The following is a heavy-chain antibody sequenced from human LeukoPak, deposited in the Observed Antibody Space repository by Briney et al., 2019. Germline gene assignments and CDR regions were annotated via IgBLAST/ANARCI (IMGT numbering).Heavy chain of an antibody. CDR2: ISGSGGST. Sequence: SWIRQTPGKGLEWVSAISGSGGSTYYADSVKGRFTISRDNSKNTLYLQMNSLRAEDTAVYYCATSSTPTGEGPGEHDIWGQGTMVTVSS. J-gene: IGHJ3*02. D-gene: IGHD2-2*01. CDR3: ATSSTPTGEGPGEHDI. V-gene: IGHV3-23*01.